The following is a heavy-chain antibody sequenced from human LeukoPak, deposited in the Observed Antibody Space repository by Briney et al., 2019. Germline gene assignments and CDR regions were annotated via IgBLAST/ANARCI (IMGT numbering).Heavy chain of an antibody. CDR2: IHYTGST. V-gene: IGHV4-39*01. CDR3: ARLPTGYPDWFDT. D-gene: IGHD5-18*01. Sequence: PSETLSLTCAVSGGSISSISSNNWAWIRQPPGKGLELIAAIHYTGSTYYNPSFMSRVTISVDTSKNQFSLKLNSLTATDTAVYYCARLPTGYPDWFDTWGQGILVTVSS. CDR1: GGSISSISSNN. J-gene: IGHJ5*02.